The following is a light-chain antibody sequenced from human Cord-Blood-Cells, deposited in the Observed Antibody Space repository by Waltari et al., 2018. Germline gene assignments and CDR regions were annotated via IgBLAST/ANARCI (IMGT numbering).Light chain of an antibody. Sequence: EIVMTQSPPTLSVSPGERATLSCRASQSVSSNLAWYQQKPGQAPRLLIYGASTRATGIPARFSGSGSGTEFTLTISSLQSEDFAVYDCQQYNNWPQTFGQGTKVEIK. CDR2: GAS. CDR3: QQYNNWPQT. CDR1: QSVSSN. V-gene: IGKV3-15*01. J-gene: IGKJ1*01.